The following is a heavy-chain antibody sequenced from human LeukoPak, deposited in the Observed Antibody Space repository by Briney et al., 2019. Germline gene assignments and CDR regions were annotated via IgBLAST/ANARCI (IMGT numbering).Heavy chain of an antibody. CDR1: GFTFSSYD. Sequence: GGSLRLSCAASGFTFSSYDMHWVRQATGKGLEWVSAIGTAGDTYYPGSVKGRFTISRENAKNSLYLQMNSLRAGDTAAYYCCGSSSYYYYMDVWGKGPRSPSP. V-gene: IGHV3-13*01. CDR2: IGTAGDT. CDR3: CGSSSYYYYMDV. D-gene: IGHD6-6*01. J-gene: IGHJ6*03.